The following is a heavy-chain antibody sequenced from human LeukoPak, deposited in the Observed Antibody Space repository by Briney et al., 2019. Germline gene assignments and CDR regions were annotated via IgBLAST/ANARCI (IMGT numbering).Heavy chain of an antibody. CDR1: GGSISSSSYY. Sequence: PSETLSLTCTVSGGSISSSSYYWGWIRQPPGKGLEWIASIYYSGSTYFNPSLKSRVTISVDTSKNQFSLKLSSVTAADTAVYYCARMDSSSSNRAFDIWGQGTMVTVSS. CDR2: IYYSGST. J-gene: IGHJ3*02. CDR3: ARMDSSSSNRAFDI. D-gene: IGHD6-6*01. V-gene: IGHV4-39*07.